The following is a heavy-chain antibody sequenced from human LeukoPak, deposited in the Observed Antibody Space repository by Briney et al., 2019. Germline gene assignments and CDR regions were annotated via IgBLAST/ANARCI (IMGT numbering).Heavy chain of an antibody. Sequence: GGSLRLSCAASGFTFSSYSMNWVRQAPGKGLEWVSAISGSGGSTYYADSVKGRFTISRDNSKNTLYLQMSSLRAEDTAVYYCAKSAAGSSGSFEYFQHWGQGTLVTVSS. CDR3: AKSAAGSSGSFEYFQH. CDR2: ISGSGGST. J-gene: IGHJ1*01. CDR1: GFTFSSYS. D-gene: IGHD1-26*01. V-gene: IGHV3-23*01.